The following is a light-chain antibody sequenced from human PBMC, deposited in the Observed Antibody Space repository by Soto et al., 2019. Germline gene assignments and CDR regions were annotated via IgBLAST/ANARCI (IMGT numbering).Light chain of an antibody. CDR2: DAS. CDR1: QSISSW. J-gene: IGKJ1*01. Sequence: DIQMTQSPSTLSASVGDRVTITCRASQSISSWLAWYQQKPGKAPKLLIYDASSLESGVPSRSSGSGSGTEFALTISSLQPDDFATYYCQQYNSWWTFGQGTQVEIK. V-gene: IGKV1-5*01. CDR3: QQYNSWWT.